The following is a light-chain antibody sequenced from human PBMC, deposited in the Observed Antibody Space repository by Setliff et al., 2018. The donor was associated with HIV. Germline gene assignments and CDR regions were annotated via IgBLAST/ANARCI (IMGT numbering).Light chain of an antibody. CDR3: CSYAGSSTPYV. CDR2: EVS. Sequence: QSVLTQPRSVSGSPGQSVTISCTGTSSDVGGYNYVSWYQHLPGKAPKLMIYEVSKRPSGVSNRFSGSKSGNTASLTISGLQAEDEADYYCCSYAGSSTPYVFGTGTKVTVL. J-gene: IGLJ1*01. V-gene: IGLV2-23*02. CDR1: SSDVGGYNY.